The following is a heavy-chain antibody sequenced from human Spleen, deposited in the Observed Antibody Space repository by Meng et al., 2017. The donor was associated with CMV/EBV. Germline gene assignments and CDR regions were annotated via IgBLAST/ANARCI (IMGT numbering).Heavy chain of an antibody. J-gene: IGHJ4*02. D-gene: IGHD2-15*01. CDR1: GFSFSSYY. CDR2: IQQDGSER. V-gene: IGHV3-7*01. CDR3: ARTRSSRHFDY. Sequence: LSLTCAASGFSFSSYYMTWVRQAPGKGLEWVANIQQDGSERNYVGSVKGRFTISRDNAKNSLYLQINSLRAEDTAVYYCARTRSSRHFDYWGQGTLVTVSS.